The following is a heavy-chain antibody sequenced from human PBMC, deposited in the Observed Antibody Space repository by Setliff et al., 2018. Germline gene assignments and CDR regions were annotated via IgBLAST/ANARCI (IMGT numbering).Heavy chain of an antibody. V-gene: IGHV4-38-2*01. CDR1: GSAISSGHY. J-gene: IGHJ4*02. CDR2: FRPSGRT. CDR3: ARHLPYSAWHTFDS. D-gene: IGHD1-26*01. Sequence: LSLTCAVSGSAISSGHYWGWIRQPPGKGGLEWIGSFRPSGRTYYNPSLKSRVTISLDTSRKQFSLNLTSVTAADTAVYYCARHLPYSAWHTFDSWGQGILVTVSS.